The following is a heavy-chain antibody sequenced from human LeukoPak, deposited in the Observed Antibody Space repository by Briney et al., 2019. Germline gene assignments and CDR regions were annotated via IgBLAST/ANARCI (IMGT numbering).Heavy chain of an antibody. CDR2: IYPGDSDT. J-gene: IGHJ6*02. V-gene: IGHV5-51*01. CDR3: ARRGYSFGSYYYYGMDV. D-gene: IGHD5-18*01. Sequence: EESLKISCKGSGYSFTTYWIGWVRQMPGKGLEWMGIIYPGDSDTRYSPSFQGQVTISADKSTSTAYLQWSSLKASDTAMYYCARRGYSFGSYYYYGMDVWGQGTTVTVSS. CDR1: GYSFTTYW.